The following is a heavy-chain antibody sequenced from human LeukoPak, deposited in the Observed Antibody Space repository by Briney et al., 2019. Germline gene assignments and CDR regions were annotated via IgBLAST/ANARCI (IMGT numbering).Heavy chain of an antibody. CDR1: GFTFSSYA. Sequence: GGSLRLSCAASGFTFSSYAMSWVRQAPGKGLEWVSAISGSGGSTYYADSVKGRFTISRDNSKNTLYLQMNSLRAEDTAVYYCARDPGGPHTVKWDAFDIWGQGTMVTVSS. D-gene: IGHD2-2*02. CDR3: ARDPGGPHTVKWDAFDI. J-gene: IGHJ3*02. CDR2: ISGSGGST. V-gene: IGHV3-23*01.